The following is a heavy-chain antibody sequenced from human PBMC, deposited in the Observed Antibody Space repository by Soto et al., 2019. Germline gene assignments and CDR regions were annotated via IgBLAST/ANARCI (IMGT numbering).Heavy chain of an antibody. CDR2: INSDESST. Sequence: PGGSLRLSCAASGFTFSSYWMHWVRQAPGKGLVWVSRINSDESSTSYADSVKGRFTISRDNAKNTLYLQMNSLRAEDTAVYYCVRWGYSYEKNYYYYYMDVWGKGTTVTVSS. CDR1: GFTFSSYW. CDR3: VRWGYSYEKNYYYYYMDV. V-gene: IGHV3-74*01. D-gene: IGHD5-18*01. J-gene: IGHJ6*03.